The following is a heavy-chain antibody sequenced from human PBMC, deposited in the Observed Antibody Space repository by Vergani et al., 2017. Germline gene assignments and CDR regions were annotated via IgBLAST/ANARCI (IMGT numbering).Heavy chain of an antibody. CDR2: IRSKAYGGTT. Sequence: EVQLVESGGGLVKPGRSLRLSCTASGFTFGDYAMSWFRQAPGKGLEWVGFIRSKAYGGTTEYAASVKGRFTISRDDSKSIAYLQMNSLRAEDTAVYYCAREFHYDSSGYYPSFDYWGQGTLVTVSS. CDR1: GFTFGDYA. CDR3: AREFHYDSSGYYPSFDY. V-gene: IGHV3-49*05. J-gene: IGHJ4*02. D-gene: IGHD3-22*01.